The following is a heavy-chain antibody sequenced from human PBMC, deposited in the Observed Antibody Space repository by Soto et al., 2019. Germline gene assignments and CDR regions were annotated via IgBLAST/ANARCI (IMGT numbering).Heavy chain of an antibody. CDR2: IYYSGST. Sequence: SETLSLTCTVSGGSISSGGYYWSWIRQHPGKGLEWIGYIYYSGSTYYNPSLKSRVTISVDTSKNQFSLKLSSVTAADTAVYYCARGGYYFDSSGTTAYFFDYWGQGTLVTVSS. D-gene: IGHD3-22*01. CDR3: ARGGYYFDSSGTTAYFFDY. CDR1: GGSISSGGYY. J-gene: IGHJ4*02. V-gene: IGHV4-31*03.